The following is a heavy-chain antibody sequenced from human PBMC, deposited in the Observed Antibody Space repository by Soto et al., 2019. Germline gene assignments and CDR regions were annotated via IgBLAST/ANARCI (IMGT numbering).Heavy chain of an antibody. CDR3: ARDSHGVTAPYYFDY. CDR2: ISAYNGNT. D-gene: IGHD2-21*02. Sequence: QVQLVQSGAEVKKPGASVKVSCKASGYTFTSYGISWVRQAPGQGLEWMGWISAYNGNTNYAQKLQGRVTMTTDTSTSTASMELRSLRSDDTAVYYCARDSHGVTAPYYFDYWGQGTLVTVSS. J-gene: IGHJ4*02. CDR1: GYTFTSYG. V-gene: IGHV1-18*01.